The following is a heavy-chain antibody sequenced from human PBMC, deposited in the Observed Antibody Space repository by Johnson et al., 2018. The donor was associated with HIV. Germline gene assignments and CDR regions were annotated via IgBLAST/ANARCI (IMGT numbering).Heavy chain of an antibody. Sequence: QVQLVESGGGLVQPGGSLRLSCAASGFTFSDYYMSWIRQAPGKGLEWVPYISTSGSTIYYADSVKGRFTISRDNAQNSLYLQMNSLRAEDTAVYYCARSTYCGGDCYSVAFDIWGQGTMVTVSS. CDR3: ARSTYCGGDCYSVAFDI. CDR1: GFTFSDYY. V-gene: IGHV3-11*04. J-gene: IGHJ3*02. D-gene: IGHD2-21*01. CDR2: ISTSGSTI.